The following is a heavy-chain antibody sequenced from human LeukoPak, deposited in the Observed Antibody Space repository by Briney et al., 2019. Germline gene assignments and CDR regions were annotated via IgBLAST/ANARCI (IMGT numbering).Heavy chain of an antibody. J-gene: IGHJ4*02. CDR2: ISGSGGST. CDR1: GFTFSSHA. Sequence: GGSLRLSCAASGFTFSSHAMSWVRQAPGKGLEWVSGISGSGGSTYYAESVRGRFTISRDNSKNTMYLQMNSLRADDTAVYYCAKWGPGAMVKALDYWGQGTLVSVST. V-gene: IGHV3-23*01. D-gene: IGHD2-21*01. CDR3: AKWGPGAMVKALDY.